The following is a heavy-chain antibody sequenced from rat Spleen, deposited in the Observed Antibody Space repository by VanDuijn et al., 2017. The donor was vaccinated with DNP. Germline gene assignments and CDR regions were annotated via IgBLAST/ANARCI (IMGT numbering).Heavy chain of an antibody. CDR1: GFSLTSYN. CDR3: ARDGMYTTDYIPFDY. Sequence: QVQLKESGPGLVQPSQTLSLTCTVSGFSLTSYNVHWVRQPTGKGLEWMGIIWTGGSTDYNSALKSRLSISRDTSKSQVFLKMNSLQTEDIATYYCARDGMYTTDYIPFDYWGQGVMVTVSS. J-gene: IGHJ2*01. V-gene: IGHV2-30*01. CDR2: IWTGGST. D-gene: IGHD1-6*01.